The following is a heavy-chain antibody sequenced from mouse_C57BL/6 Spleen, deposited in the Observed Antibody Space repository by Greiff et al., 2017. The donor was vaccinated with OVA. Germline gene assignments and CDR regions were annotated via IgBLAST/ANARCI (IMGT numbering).Heavy chain of an antibody. V-gene: IGHV1-26*01. D-gene: IGHD1-1*01. J-gene: IGHJ2*01. CDR2: INPNNGGT. CDR3: ARYYGSSLDY. Sequence: VQLQQSGPELVKPGASVKISCKASGYTFTDYYMNWVKQSHGKSLEWIGDINPNNGGTSYNQKFKGKATLTGDKSSSTAYMELRSLTSEDSAVYYCARYYGSSLDYWGQGTTLTVSS. CDR1: GYTFTDYY.